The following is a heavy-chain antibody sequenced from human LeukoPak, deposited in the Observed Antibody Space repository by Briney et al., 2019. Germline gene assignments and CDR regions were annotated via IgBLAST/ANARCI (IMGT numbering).Heavy chain of an antibody. D-gene: IGHD6-13*01. CDR2: VCGSGSVT. Sequence: GGSLRLSCAASGFTFSSYAMTWVRQAPGKGLEWVSAVCGSGSVTYYTDSVKGRFTISRDNSKNTLYLQMNSLRAEDTAVYYCATRITAAGFDYWGQGTLVTVSS. V-gene: IGHV3-23*01. CDR3: ATRITAAGFDY. J-gene: IGHJ4*02. CDR1: GFTFSSYA.